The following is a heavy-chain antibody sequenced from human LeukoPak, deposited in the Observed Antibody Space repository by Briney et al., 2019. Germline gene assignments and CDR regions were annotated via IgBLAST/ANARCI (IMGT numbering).Heavy chain of an antibody. CDR2: MNPNSGNT. J-gene: IGHJ4*02. D-gene: IGHD3-22*01. CDR1: GYTFTSYD. CDR3: ARDPVDYDSSGYYYFDY. Sequence: ASVKVSCKASGYTFTSYDIHWVRQATGQGLEWMGWMNPNSGNTGYAQKFQGRVTMTRNTSISTAYMELSSLRSEDTAVYYCARDPVDYDSSGYYYFDYWGQGTLVTVSS. V-gene: IGHV1-8*01.